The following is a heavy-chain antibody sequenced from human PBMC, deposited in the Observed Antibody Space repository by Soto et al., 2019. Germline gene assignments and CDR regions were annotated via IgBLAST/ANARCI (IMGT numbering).Heavy chain of an antibody. CDR1: GFTFSSYG. Sequence: GGSLRLSCAASGFTFSSYGMHWVRQAPGKGLEWVAVIWYDGSNKYYADSVKGRFTISRDNSKNTLYLQMNSLRAEDTAVYYCARDSGTTVLWFDPWGQGTLVTVSS. V-gene: IGHV3-33*01. D-gene: IGHD1-7*01. CDR3: ARDSGTTVLWFDP. CDR2: IWYDGSNK. J-gene: IGHJ5*02.